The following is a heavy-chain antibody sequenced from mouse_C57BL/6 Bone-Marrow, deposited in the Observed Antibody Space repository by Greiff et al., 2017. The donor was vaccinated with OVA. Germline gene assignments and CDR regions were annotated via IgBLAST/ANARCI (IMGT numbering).Heavy chain of an antibody. CDR2: IWGVGST. V-gene: IGHV2-6*01. CDR1: GFSLTSYG. D-gene: IGHD1-1*01. J-gene: IGHJ4*01. CDR3: ASGDYYGAMDY. Sequence: VKLVESGPGLVAPSQSLSITCTVSGFSLTSYGVDWVRQSPGKGLEWLGVIWGVGSTNYNSALKSRLSISKDNSKSQVFLKMNSLQTDDTAMYYCASGDYYGAMDYWGQGTSVTVSS.